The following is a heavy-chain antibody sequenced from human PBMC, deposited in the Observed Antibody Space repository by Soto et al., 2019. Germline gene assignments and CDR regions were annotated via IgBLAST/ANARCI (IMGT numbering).Heavy chain of an antibody. D-gene: IGHD3-16*02. V-gene: IGHV3-11*01. CDR1: GFRISDYY. Sequence: QVHLVESGGGLVKPGGSLTLSCAASGFRISDYYMRWIRQAPGKGLEWVSYISSSSDFIYYTDSLKGRFTISRDNAKNSLSLQMRSLRADDTAVSFCARVARGPSGSFVYYCYGLEVSCQGTTVTVSS. CDR3: ARVARGPSGSFVYYCYGLEV. CDR2: ISSSSDFI. J-gene: IGHJ6*02.